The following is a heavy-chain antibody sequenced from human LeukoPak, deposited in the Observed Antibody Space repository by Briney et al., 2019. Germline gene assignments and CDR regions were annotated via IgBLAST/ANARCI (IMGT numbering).Heavy chain of an antibody. Sequence: ASVKVSCKASGYNFTSYDINWVRQATGQGLEWMGWMNPNSGNTGYAQKFQGRVTITRNTSISTAYMELSSLRSEDTAVYYCARGKGYCSGGSCFWGNWFDPWGQGTLVTVSS. D-gene: IGHD2-15*01. J-gene: IGHJ5*02. V-gene: IGHV1-8*03. CDR1: GYNFTSYD. CDR3: ARGKGYCSGGSCFWGNWFDP. CDR2: MNPNSGNT.